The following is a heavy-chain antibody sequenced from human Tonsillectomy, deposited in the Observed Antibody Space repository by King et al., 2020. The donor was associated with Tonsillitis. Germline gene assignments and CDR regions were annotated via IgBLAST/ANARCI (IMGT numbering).Heavy chain of an antibody. CDR3: ARGHRNSKYDILTGYQP. V-gene: IGHV1-69*12. D-gene: IGHD3-9*01. CDR1: GGSFSTYG. Sequence: QLVQSGAEVKKPGSSVTVSCKASGGSFSTYGVTWVRQAPGQGLEWLGGIIPMFGRPKYGQKFQGRLTITADESTSTVYMDLSSLRSDDTAGYYCARGHRNSKYDILTGYQPWGQGTLVTVSS. CDR2: IIPMFGRP. J-gene: IGHJ5*02.